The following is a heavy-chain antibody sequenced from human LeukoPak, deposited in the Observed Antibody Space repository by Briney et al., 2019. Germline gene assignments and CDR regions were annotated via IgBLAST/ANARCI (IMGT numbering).Heavy chain of an antibody. V-gene: IGHV3-7*01. J-gene: IGHJ4*02. CDR3: ARGGPTVGTDY. CDR1: GFTFRNYW. D-gene: IGHD1-26*01. CDR2: IKEDGSEK. Sequence: PGGSLRLSCAGSGFTFRNYWMNWVRQAPGKGPEWVANIKEDGSEKYYVDSVKGRFTVSRDNAKNSLYPQINSLRADDTAVYYCARGGPTVGTDYWGQGTLVTVSS.